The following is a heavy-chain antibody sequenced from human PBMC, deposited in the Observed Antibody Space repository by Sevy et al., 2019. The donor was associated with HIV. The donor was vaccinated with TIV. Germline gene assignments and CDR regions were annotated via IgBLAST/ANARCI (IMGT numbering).Heavy chain of an antibody. J-gene: IGHJ4*02. CDR2: IYSGGST. Sequence: GGSLRLSYAASGFTVSSNYMSWVRQAPGKGLEWVSVIYSGGSTYYADSVKGRFTISRDNSKNTLYLQMNSLRAEDTAVYYCARAPNYGDYDYWGQGTLVTVSS. CDR3: ARAPNYGDYDY. D-gene: IGHD4-17*01. V-gene: IGHV3-53*01. CDR1: GFTVSSNY.